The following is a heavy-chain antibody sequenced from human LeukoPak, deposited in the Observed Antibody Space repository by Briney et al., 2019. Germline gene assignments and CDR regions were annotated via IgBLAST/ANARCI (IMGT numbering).Heavy chain of an antibody. CDR2: IKQDGSEK. CDR3: ATGKQCGY. V-gene: IGHV3-7*03. J-gene: IGHJ4*02. Sequence: GGSLRLSCVASGFTFSSYWMSWVRQAPGKGLEWVANIKQDGSEKYYVDSVKGRFTISRDNAKNSLYLQMNSLRAEDTAVYYCATGKQCGYWGQGTLVTVSS. D-gene: IGHD4-11*01. CDR1: GFTFSSYW.